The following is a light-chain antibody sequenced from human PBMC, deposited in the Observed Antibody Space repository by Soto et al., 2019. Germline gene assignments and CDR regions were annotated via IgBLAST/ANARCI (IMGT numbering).Light chain of an antibody. J-gene: IGKJ4*01. CDR2: DAS. CDR1: QSVSSY. Sequence: EIVLTQSPATLSLSPGERATLSCRASQSVSSYLAWYQQKPGQAPRLLIYDASNRATGIPARFSGSGSGTVFTLTISSLEPEDFAVYYCQQRSTSLTFGGGTKVEIK. CDR3: QQRSTSLT. V-gene: IGKV3-11*01.